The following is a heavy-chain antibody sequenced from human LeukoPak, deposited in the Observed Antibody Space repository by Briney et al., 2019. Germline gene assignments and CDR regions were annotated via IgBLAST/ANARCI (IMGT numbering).Heavy chain of an antibody. CDR1: GGSINSGY. J-gene: IGHJ1*01. Sequence: SETLSLTCSVSGGSINSGYWSWIRQPPGKGLEWIGLLYPSGSTNYNPSLKSRVTISVDTSKNQFSLKLSSVTAADTAVYYCARGARYYYGSGSRRRTEYFQHWGQGTLVTVSS. CDR2: LYPSGST. V-gene: IGHV4-59*12. CDR3: ARGARYYYGSGSRRRTEYFQH. D-gene: IGHD3-10*01.